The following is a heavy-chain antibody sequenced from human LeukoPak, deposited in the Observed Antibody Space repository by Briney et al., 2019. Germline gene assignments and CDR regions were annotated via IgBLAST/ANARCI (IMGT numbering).Heavy chain of an antibody. CDR1: GFTFSSYN. CDR3: ARDRSRDDDFWSGYYTNYFDP. CDR2: ISSSSRTI. Sequence: GGSLRLSCAASGFTFSSYNMNWVRQAPGKGLEWVSYISSSSRTIYYADSVKGRFTISRDNAKNSLYLQMNSLRAEDTAVYYCARDRSRDDDFWSGYYTNYFDPWGQGTLVTVSS. J-gene: IGHJ5*02. V-gene: IGHV3-48*01. D-gene: IGHD3-3*01.